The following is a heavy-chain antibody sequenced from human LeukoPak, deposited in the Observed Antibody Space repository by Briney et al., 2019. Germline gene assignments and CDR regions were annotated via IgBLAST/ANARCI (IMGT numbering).Heavy chain of an antibody. CDR2: ISSSSSTI. CDR1: GFTFSSYS. Sequence: PGGSLRLSCAASGFTFSSYSMNWVRQAPGKGLEWVSYISSSSSTIYYADSVKGRFTISRDNAKNSLYLQMNSLRAEDTAVYYCARESTRSVDYWGQGTLVTVSS. D-gene: IGHD6-25*01. J-gene: IGHJ4*02. CDR3: ARESTRSVDY. V-gene: IGHV3-48*04.